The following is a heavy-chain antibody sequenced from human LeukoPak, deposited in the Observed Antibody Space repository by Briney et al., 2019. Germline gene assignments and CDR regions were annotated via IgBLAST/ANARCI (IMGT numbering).Heavy chain of an antibody. CDR3: ARGSVDYDSSGYLLDY. V-gene: IGHV1-69*13. Sequence: SVKVSCKASGGTFSSYAISWVRQAPGQGLEWMGVIVPIFGTANYAQKFQGRVTITADESTSTAYMELSSLSSADTAVYYCARGSVDYDSSGYLLDYWGQGTLVTVSS. D-gene: IGHD3-22*01. CDR1: GGTFSSYA. J-gene: IGHJ4*02. CDR2: IVPIFGTA.